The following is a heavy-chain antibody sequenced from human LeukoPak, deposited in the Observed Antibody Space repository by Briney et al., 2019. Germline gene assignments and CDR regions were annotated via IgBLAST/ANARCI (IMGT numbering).Heavy chain of an antibody. CDR1: GFTFSSYG. CDR2: ISYDGSNK. V-gene: IGHV3-30*18. Sequence: PGRSLRLSCAASGFTFSSYGMHWVRQAPGKGLEWVAVISYDGSNKYYADSVMGRFTISRDNSKNTLYLQMNSLRAEDTAVYYCAKVAKYYDILTGYFDYWGQGTLVTVSS. D-gene: IGHD3-9*01. CDR3: AKVAKYYDILTGYFDY. J-gene: IGHJ4*02.